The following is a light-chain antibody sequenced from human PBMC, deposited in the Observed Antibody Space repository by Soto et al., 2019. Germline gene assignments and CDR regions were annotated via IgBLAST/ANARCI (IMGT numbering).Light chain of an antibody. V-gene: IGKV1-5*03. J-gene: IGKJ1*01. CDR2: KAS. CDR1: QSVSTW. Sequence: DIQLTQSPSTLSASVGDRVTITCRASQSVSTWLAWYQQKPGKEPKLLIYKASNLESGVPSRFTVSWSGTEFTLTISSLQPDDFATYYCQQYNSYSTFGQGTKVDIK. CDR3: QQYNSYST.